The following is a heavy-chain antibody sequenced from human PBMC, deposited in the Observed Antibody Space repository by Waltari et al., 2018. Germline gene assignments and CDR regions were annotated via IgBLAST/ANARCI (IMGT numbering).Heavy chain of an antibody. CDR1: GFTFRSYG. V-gene: IGHV3-33*01. J-gene: IGHJ3*02. CDR2: IWYDGSNK. CDR3: ARDRGGAFDI. D-gene: IGHD3-10*01. Sequence: QVQLVESGGGVVQPGRSLRLSCAASGFTFRSYGMHWVRQAPGKGLEWVAVIWYDGSNKYYADSVKGRFTISRDNSKNTLYLQMNSLRAEDTAVYYCARDRGGAFDIWGQGTMVTVSS.